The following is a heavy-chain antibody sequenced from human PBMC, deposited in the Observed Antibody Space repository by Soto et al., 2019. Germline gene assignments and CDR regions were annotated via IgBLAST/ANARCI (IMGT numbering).Heavy chain of an antibody. J-gene: IGHJ5*01. Sequence: GGSLSLSCAASGFTFSSYSMNWVRQAPGKGLEWVSSISSSSSYIYYADSVKGRFTISRDNAKNSLYLQMNSLRAEDTAVYYCARDSLSASWFGEFNTYNWFDPWGQGTLVTVSS. CDR2: ISSSSSYI. D-gene: IGHD3-10*01. CDR3: ARDSLSASWFGEFNTYNWFDP. CDR1: GFTFSSYS. V-gene: IGHV3-21*01.